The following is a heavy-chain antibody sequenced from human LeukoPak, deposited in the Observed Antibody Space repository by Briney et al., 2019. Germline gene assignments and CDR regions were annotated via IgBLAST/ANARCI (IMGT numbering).Heavy chain of an antibody. CDR2: ISSSGSTI. D-gene: IGHD3-22*01. J-gene: IGHJ4*02. CDR1: GFTFSSYE. V-gene: IGHV3-48*03. Sequence: GGSLRLSCAASGFTFSSYEMNWVRQAPGKGREWVSYISSSGSTIYYADSVKGGFTISRDNAKNSLYLQMNSLRAEDTAVYYCARDGWYYDSSGYHLYYFDYWGQGTLVTVSS. CDR3: ARDGWYYDSSGYHLYYFDY.